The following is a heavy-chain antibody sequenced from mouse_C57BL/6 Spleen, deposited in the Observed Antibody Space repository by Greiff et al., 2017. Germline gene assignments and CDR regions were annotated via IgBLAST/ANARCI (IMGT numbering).Heavy chain of an antibody. J-gene: IGHJ4*01. V-gene: IGHV1-5*01. CDR3: TRGSYYDYDRAMDY. D-gene: IGHD2-4*01. CDR2: IYPGNSDT. CDR1: GYTFTSYW. Sequence: VQLKESGTVLARPGASVKMSCKTSGYTFTSYWMHWVKQRPGQGLEWIGAIYPGNSDTSYNQKFKGKAKLTAVTSASTAYMELSSLTNEDSAVYYCTRGSYYDYDRAMDYWGQGTSVTVSS.